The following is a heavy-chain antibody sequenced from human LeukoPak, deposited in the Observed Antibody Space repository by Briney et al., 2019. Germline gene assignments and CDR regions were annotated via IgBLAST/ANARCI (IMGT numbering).Heavy chain of an antibody. J-gene: IGHJ4*02. CDR2: TSYRSKWSD. Sequence: SQTLSLTCAISGDSVSSNSVAWNWIRQSPSRGLEWLGRTSYRSKWSDDYAVSVKGRLTIIPDTSKNQFSLQLHSVTPEDTALYYCARWVHSLAHFDYWGQGTLVTVSS. D-gene: IGHD4-11*01. CDR3: ARWVHSLAHFDY. CDR1: GDSVSSNSVA. V-gene: IGHV6-1*01.